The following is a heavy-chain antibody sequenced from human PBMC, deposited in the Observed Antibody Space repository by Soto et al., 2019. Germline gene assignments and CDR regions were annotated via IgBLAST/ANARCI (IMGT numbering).Heavy chain of an antibody. J-gene: IGHJ4*02. D-gene: IGHD1-1*01. CDR3: ALGSGQLYYFDY. Sequence: SGPTLVNPTQTFTLTCTFSGFSLSASGMGMGWIRQPPGKALEWLALIYWNDDNRYSPSLKSMLTITKDTSKKQVVLKMTNMDTVDTATYYCALGSGQLYYFDYWGQGTLVTVSS. V-gene: IGHV2-5*01. CDR2: IYWNDDN. CDR1: GFSLSASGMG.